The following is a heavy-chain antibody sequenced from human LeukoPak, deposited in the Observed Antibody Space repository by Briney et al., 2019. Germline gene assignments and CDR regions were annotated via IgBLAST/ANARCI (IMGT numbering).Heavy chain of an antibody. CDR2: ISGSGGST. J-gene: IGHJ4*02. V-gene: IGHV3-23*01. CDR3: AKSYYYDGSGYYREYYFDQ. CDR1: GFTFSTYG. D-gene: IGHD3-22*01. Sequence: GGSLRLSCAASGFTFSTYGMTWVRQAPGKGLEWVSSISGSGGSTYYADSVKGRVTVSRDNSKSTLLLQMYSLRAEDTAVYYCAKSYYYDGSGYYREYYFDQWGQGTLVTVSS.